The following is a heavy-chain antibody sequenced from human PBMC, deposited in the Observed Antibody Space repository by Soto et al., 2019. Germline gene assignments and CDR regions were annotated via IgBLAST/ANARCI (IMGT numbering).Heavy chain of an antibody. Sequence: QLQLQESGPGLVKPSETLSLTCTVSGGSISSSSYYWGWIRQPPGKGLEWIGSIYYSGSTYYNPSLKSRVTISVDTSKNQFSLKLSSVTAADTAVYYCARSGYDFWSGYALANYWGQGTLVTVSS. J-gene: IGHJ4*02. V-gene: IGHV4-39*01. CDR2: IYYSGST. D-gene: IGHD3-3*01. CDR1: GGSISSSSYY. CDR3: ARSGYDFWSGYALANY.